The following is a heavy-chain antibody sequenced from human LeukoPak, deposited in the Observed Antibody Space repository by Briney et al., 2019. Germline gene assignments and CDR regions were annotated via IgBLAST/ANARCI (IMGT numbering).Heavy chain of an antibody. CDR3: ARAGYGSGSYYSPLYAFDI. D-gene: IGHD3-10*01. CDR2: ISSSSSYI. J-gene: IGHJ3*02. CDR1: GFTFSSYT. Sequence: PGGSLRLSCAASGFTFSSYTMNWVRQAPGKGLEWVSSISSSSSYIYYADSVKGRFTISRDNAKNSLYLQMNSLRAEDTAVYYCARAGYGSGSYYSPLYAFDIWGQGTMVTVSS. V-gene: IGHV3-21*01.